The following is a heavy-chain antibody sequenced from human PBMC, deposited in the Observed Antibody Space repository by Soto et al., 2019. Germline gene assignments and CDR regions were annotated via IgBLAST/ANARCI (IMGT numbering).Heavy chain of an antibody. CDR1: GGTFSSYT. D-gene: IGHD3-10*01. Sequence: QVQLVQSGAEVKKPGSSVKVSCKASGGTFSSYTFSWVRQAPGQGLEWMGGIVPLFGTTNDAKIFQGRVTISADESTTTVYMELSSLRSEDAAMYYCASYGDGTSTRLRGAFEIWGQGTVITVYS. CDR2: IVPLFGTT. J-gene: IGHJ3*02. CDR3: ASYGDGTSTRLRGAFEI. V-gene: IGHV1-69*01.